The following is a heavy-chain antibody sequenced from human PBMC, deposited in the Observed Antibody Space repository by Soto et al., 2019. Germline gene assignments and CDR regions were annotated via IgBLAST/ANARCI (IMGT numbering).Heavy chain of an antibody. D-gene: IGHD1-26*01. Sequence: GGSLRLSCAASGFTFSDYYMSWIRQAPGKGLEWVSYISSSSSYTKYADSVRGRFTISRDNAKNSLYLRMNGLRAEDTAVYYCARHSGSYSDAFDIWGQGTMVTVSS. CDR2: ISSSSSYT. J-gene: IGHJ3*02. CDR3: ARHSGSYSDAFDI. V-gene: IGHV3-11*06. CDR1: GFTFSDYY.